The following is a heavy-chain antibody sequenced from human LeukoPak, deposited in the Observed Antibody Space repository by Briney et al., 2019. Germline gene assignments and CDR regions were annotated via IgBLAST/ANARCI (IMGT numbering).Heavy chain of an antibody. CDR3: AGYDSSLP. V-gene: IGHV7-4-1*02. Sequence: GASVRVSCKGSGYTFTHYTINWVRQAPGQGLEWMGWINTNTGNPTYAQGFTGRFVFSLDTSVSTAYLQISSLKAEDTAVYYCAGYDSSLPWSQGTLVTVSA. J-gene: IGHJ4*02. D-gene: IGHD3-22*01. CDR2: INTNTGNP. CDR1: GYTFTHYT.